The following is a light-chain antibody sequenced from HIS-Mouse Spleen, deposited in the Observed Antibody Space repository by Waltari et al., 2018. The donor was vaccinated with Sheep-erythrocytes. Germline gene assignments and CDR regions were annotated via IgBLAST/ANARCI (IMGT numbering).Light chain of an antibody. J-gene: IGLJ3*02. CDR2: EVS. V-gene: IGLV2-8*01. Sequence: QSALTPPPSASGSPGQSVTISCTGTSSDVCGYNYVLWYQQNPGKAPKLMIHEVSKRPSGVPDRFSGSKSGNTASLTVSGLQAEDEADYYCSSYAGSNNWVFGGGTKLTVL. CDR1: SSDVCGYNY. CDR3: SSYAGSNNWV.